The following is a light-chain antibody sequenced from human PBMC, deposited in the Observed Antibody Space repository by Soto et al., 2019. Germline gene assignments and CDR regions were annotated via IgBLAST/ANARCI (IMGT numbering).Light chain of an antibody. CDR3: QVRETNSDHLV. CDR2: DDS. Sequence: SYELTQAPSMSVAPGQTARITCGGNNIGSKSVHWYQQRPGQAPVVVIYDDSDRPSGIPERFSGSNSGNTATLTISGVEAGDEDDYYCQVRETNSDHLVFGGGTKLTVL. J-gene: IGLJ3*02. CDR1: NIGSKS. V-gene: IGLV3-21*02.